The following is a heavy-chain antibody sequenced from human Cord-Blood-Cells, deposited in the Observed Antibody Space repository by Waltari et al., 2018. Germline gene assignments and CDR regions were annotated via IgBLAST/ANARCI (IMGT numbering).Heavy chain of an antibody. Sequence: EVQLVESGGGLVKPGGSLRLSCAASGFTFSNAWMSWVRQAPGKGLEWVGRIKSKTDGGTTDYAAPVKGRFTISRDDSKNTLYLQMNSLKTEDTAVYYCTTDLDTMVRGVDYWGQGTLVTVSS. D-gene: IGHD3-10*01. CDR2: IKSKTDGGTT. J-gene: IGHJ4*02. CDR3: TTDLDTMVRGVDY. CDR1: GFTFSNAW. V-gene: IGHV3-15*01.